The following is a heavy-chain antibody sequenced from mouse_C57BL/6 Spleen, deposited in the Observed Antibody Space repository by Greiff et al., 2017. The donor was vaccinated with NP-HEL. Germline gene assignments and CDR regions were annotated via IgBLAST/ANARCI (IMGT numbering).Heavy chain of an antibody. CDR1: GYTFTSYW. CDR3: ARRDYGNYYAMDY. CDR2: IHPNSGST. V-gene: IGHV1-64*01. J-gene: IGHJ4*01. Sequence: QVQLQQPGAELVKPGASVKLSCKASGYTFTSYWMHWVKQRPGQGLEWIGMIHPNSGSTNYNEKFKSKATLTVDKSSSTAYMQLSSLTSEDSAVYYCARRDYGNYYAMDYWGQGTSVTVSS. D-gene: IGHD2-1*01.